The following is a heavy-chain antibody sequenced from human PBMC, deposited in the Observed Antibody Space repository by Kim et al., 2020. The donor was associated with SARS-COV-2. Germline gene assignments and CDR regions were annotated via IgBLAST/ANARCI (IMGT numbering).Heavy chain of an antibody. J-gene: IGHJ4*02. CDR1: GFTFSNAW. Sequence: GGSLRLSCAASGFTFSNAWMSWVRQAPGKGLEWVGRIKSKTDGGTTDYAAPVKGRFTISRDDSKNTLYLQMNSLKTEDTAVYYCTTAFQLGRYFDWLFDGSCWGQVTLVTVSS. CDR2: IKSKTDGGTT. CDR3: TTAFQLGRYFDWLFDGSC. V-gene: IGHV3-15*01. D-gene: IGHD3-9*01.